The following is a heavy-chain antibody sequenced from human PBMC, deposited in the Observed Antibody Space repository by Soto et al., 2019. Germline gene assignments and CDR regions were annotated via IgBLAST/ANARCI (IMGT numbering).Heavy chain of an antibody. CDR2: IFYSGSF. CDR1: GDSISSGGSY. Sequence: SETLSLTCTVSGDSISSGGSYWNWIRQRPGKGLEWMGYIFYSGSFYYTPSLRGRVMMSADTSKNQFYLRLSSVTAADTAVYYCASDGSGWYGIYYWGQGTPVTVSS. J-gene: IGHJ4*02. CDR3: ASDGSGWYGIYY. D-gene: IGHD6-19*01. V-gene: IGHV4-31*03.